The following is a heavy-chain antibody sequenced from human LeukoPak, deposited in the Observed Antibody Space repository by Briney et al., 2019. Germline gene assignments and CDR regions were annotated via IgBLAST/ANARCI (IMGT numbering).Heavy chain of an antibody. J-gene: IGHJ4*02. CDR1: AFTFSIYS. D-gene: IGHD2-2*01. V-gene: IGHV3-21*01. CDR3: ARDLAFEVPAAMWLRDY. CDR2: ISSSRSYI. Sequence: GGSLRLSSAASAFTFSIYSINWVPPTPGHGLEWVSSISSSRSYIYYADSVKVRFTISRDNAKNSLYLQMSSLRAEDTAVYYCARDLAFEVPAAMWLRDYWGQGTLVTVSS.